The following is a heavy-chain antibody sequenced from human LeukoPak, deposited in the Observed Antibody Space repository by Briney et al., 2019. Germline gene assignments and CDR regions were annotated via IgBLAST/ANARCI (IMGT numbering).Heavy chain of an antibody. D-gene: IGHD3-22*01. Sequence: SETLSLTCTVSGGSISSGGYYWSWIRRHPGKDLEWIGYIYYSGSTYYNPSLKSRVTISVDTSKNQFSLKLSSVTAADTAVYYCARGRQPTYYYDSSGYYLDYWGQGTLVTVSS. CDR2: IYYSGST. CDR3: ARGRQPTYYYDSSGYYLDY. V-gene: IGHV4-31*03. CDR1: GGSISSGGYY. J-gene: IGHJ4*02.